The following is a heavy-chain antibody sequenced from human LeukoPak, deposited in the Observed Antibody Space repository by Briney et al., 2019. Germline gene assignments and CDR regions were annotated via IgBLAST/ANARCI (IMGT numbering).Heavy chain of an antibody. CDR1: GFTFSNYW. D-gene: IGHD3-10*01. Sequence: GGSLRLSCAASGFTFSNYWMSWARQAPGKGLEWVANIKQDGSDKYYVDSVKGRFTISRDNAKNSLYLQMNSLRAEDTAVYYCAREREFGEFFDYWGQGTLVTVSS. V-gene: IGHV3-7*03. J-gene: IGHJ4*02. CDR2: IKQDGSDK. CDR3: AREREFGEFFDY.